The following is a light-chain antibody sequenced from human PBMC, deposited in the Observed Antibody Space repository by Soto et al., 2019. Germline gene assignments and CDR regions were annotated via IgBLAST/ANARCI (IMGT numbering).Light chain of an antibody. CDR1: NIGSKS. V-gene: IGLV3-21*02. CDR3: QVWDSSSNHNYV. J-gene: IGLJ1*01. Sequence: SYELTHPPSVSVAPGQTARLTCGGNNIGSKSVHWYQQKPGQAPVLVVYDDSDRPSGIPGRFSGSNSGNTATLTISRVEARDEADYYCQVWDSSSNHNYVFGTGTKVTVL. CDR2: DDS.